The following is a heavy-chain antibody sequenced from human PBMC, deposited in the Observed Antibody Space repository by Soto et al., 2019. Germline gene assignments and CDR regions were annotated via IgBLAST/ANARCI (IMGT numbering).Heavy chain of an antibody. V-gene: IGHV1-69*13. Sequence: ASVKVSCKASGGTFSTYAITWVRQAPGQGLEWMGGIIPMFGTANYAQKFRGRVTVTADESTSTAHMELSSLRSEDTAVYYCARGWETVGTTTPFAYWGQGTLVTVSS. CDR3: ARGWETVGTTTPFAY. CDR1: GGTFSTYA. D-gene: IGHD1-26*01. CDR2: IIPMFGTA. J-gene: IGHJ4*02.